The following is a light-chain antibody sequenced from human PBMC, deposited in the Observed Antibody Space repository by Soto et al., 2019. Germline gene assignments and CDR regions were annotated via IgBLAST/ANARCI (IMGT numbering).Light chain of an antibody. CDR3: QQYNNWPLT. J-gene: IGKJ4*01. CDR1: HRFSSY. Sequence: EIVMTQSPATLSVSPGERATLSCRASHRFSSYLACYQQRPGQAPRLLIYGASTRATGIPARFSGSASGTEFTLTISSLQSEDFAIYYCQQYNNWPLTFGGGTKV. V-gene: IGKV3-15*01. CDR2: GAS.